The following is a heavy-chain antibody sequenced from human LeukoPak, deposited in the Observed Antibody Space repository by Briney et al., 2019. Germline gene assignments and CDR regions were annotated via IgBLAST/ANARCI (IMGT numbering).Heavy chain of an antibody. CDR2: IIPIFGTA. V-gene: IGHV1-69*13. CDR1: GGTFSSYA. D-gene: IGHD1-26*01. Sequence: SVKVSCKASGGTFSSYAISWVRQAPGQGLEWMGGIIPIFGTANYAQKFQGRATITADESTSTAYMELSSLRSEDTAVFYCARISLGAIWGYYYGMDVWGQGTTVTVSS. CDR3: ARISLGAIWGYYYGMDV. J-gene: IGHJ6*02.